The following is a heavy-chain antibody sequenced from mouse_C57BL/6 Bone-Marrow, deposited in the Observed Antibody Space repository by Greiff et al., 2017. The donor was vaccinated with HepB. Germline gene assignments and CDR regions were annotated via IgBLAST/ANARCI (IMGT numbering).Heavy chain of an antibody. CDR3: ARVTTVVAHDY. V-gene: IGHV1-82*01. D-gene: IGHD1-1*01. Sequence: QLQQSGPELVKPGASVKISCKASGYAFSSSWMNWVKQRPGKGLEWIGRIYPGDGDTNYNGKFKGKATLTADKSSSTAYMQLSSLTSEDSAVYFCARVTTVVAHDYWGQGTTLTVSS. J-gene: IGHJ2*01. CDR2: IYPGDGDT. CDR1: GYAFSSSW.